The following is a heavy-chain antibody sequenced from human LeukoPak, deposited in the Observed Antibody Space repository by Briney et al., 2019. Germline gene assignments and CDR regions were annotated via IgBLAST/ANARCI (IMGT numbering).Heavy chain of an antibody. J-gene: IGHJ4*02. CDR3: VRDHDWSFDL. V-gene: IGHV3-48*02. D-gene: IGHD1-1*01. CDR1: GFSFSSYP. Sequence: PGGSLSLSCVPSGFSFSSYPMNWCRQPQGKGLEWVSHINSDTNITPYTASVSGRFTISRDNANNSLYLHVNSLRDEDTAVYYCVRDHDWSFDLWGQGALVTVSS. CDR2: INSDTNIT.